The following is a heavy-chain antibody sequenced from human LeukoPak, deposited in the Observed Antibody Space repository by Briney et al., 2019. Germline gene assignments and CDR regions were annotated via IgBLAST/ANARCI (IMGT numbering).Heavy chain of an antibody. CDR2: ISSSSSYR. V-gene: IGHV3-21*01. D-gene: IGHD3-3*01. Sequence: AGGSLRLSCSASGFTFSSYSMKRVRPGPGQGLEGVFTISSSSSYRYYADSVKGRFTISRDNAKNSLYLQMNSRRAEATAVYYCARGDDFWSGTLRFDPWGQGTLVTVSS. J-gene: IGHJ5*02. CDR3: ARGDDFWSGTLRFDP. CDR1: GFTFSSYS.